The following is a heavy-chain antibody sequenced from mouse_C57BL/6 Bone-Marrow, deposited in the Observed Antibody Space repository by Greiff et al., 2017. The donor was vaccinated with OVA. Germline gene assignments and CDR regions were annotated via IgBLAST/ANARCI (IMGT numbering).Heavy chain of an antibody. J-gene: IGHJ1*03. Sequence: LVESGPELVKPGASVKISCKASGYSFTDYNMNWVKQSNGKSLEWIGVINPNYGTTSYNQKFKGKATLTVDQSSSTAYMQLNSLTSEDSAVYYCAGSYYGSSYDWYFDVWGTGTTVTVSS. CDR2: INPNYGTT. D-gene: IGHD1-1*01. V-gene: IGHV1-39*01. CDR1: GYSFTDYN. CDR3: AGSYYGSSYDWYFDV.